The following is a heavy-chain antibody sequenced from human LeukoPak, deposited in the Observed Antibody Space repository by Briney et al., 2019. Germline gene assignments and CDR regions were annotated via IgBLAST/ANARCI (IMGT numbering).Heavy chain of an antibody. V-gene: IGHV4-59*02. CDR2: IYYSGRT. J-gene: IGHJ4*02. CDR1: GGSVSTYY. CDR3: VRDRNGQFDY. Sequence: LETLSLTCTVSGGSVSTYYWSWIRQPPGKGLEWIGNIYYSGRTNYNPSLKSRVSVSVDTSKNQFSLKLSSVTAADTAVYYCVRDRNGQFDYWGQGTLVTVSS. D-gene: IGHD2-8*01.